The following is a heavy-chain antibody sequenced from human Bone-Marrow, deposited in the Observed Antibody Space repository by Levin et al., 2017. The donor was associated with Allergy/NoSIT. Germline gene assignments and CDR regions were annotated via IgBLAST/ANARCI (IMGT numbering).Heavy chain of an antibody. Sequence: GGSLRLSCAASGFTFNNYDMQWVRQATGKGLEWVSGIGTTGDMYYAGSVKGRFTISRENAKNSSYLQMKSLRAGDTAVYYCARGLSSSWGNDAFDIWGQGTMVTVFS. CDR3: ARGLSSSWGNDAFDI. V-gene: IGHV3-13*04. D-gene: IGHD6-13*01. CDR2: IGTTGDM. J-gene: IGHJ3*02. CDR1: GFTFNNYD.